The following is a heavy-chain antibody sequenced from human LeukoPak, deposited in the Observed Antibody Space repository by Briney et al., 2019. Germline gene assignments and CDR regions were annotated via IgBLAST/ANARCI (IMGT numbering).Heavy chain of an antibody. J-gene: IGHJ4*02. Sequence: GGSLRLSCAASGFTFSSYSMNWVRQAPGKGLEWVSSISSSSSYIYYADSVKGRLTISRDNAKNSLYLQMNSLRAEDTAVYYCARDLNYYGSGSSTDYWGQGTLVTVSS. D-gene: IGHD3-10*01. CDR1: GFTFSSYS. V-gene: IGHV3-21*01. CDR2: ISSSSSYI. CDR3: ARDLNYYGSGSSTDY.